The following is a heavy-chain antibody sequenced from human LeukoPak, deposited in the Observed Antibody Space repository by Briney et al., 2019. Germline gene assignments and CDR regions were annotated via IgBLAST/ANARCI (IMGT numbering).Heavy chain of an antibody. V-gene: IGHV3-74*01. CDR2: INPDGSTT. CDR3: ARVRVGAYDFEY. J-gene: IGHJ4*02. D-gene: IGHD3-10*01. Sequence: GGSLRLSCAASGFTFSSYAMSWVRQAPGKGLVWVSRINPDGSTTTYTDSVKGRFTISRDNAKNTLYLQMNSLRAEDTAVYYCARVRVGAYDFEYWGQGTLVTVSS. CDR1: GFTFSSYA.